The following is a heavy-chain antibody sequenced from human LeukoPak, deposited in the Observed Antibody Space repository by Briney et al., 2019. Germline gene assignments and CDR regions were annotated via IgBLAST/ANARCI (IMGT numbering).Heavy chain of an antibody. CDR1: GFTFSSYN. CDR2: IYSGGST. Sequence: GGSLRLSCAASGFTFSSYNMNWVRQAPGKGLEWVSVIYSGGSTYYADSVKGRFTISRDNSKNTLYLQMNSLRAEDTAVYYCARDRRHSSSWYHYMDVWGKGTTVTISS. CDR3: ARDRRHSSSWYHYMDV. D-gene: IGHD6-13*01. J-gene: IGHJ6*03. V-gene: IGHV3-66*01.